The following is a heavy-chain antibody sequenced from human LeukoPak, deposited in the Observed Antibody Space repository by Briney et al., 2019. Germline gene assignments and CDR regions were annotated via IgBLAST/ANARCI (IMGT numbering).Heavy chain of an antibody. V-gene: IGHV3-23*01. CDR1: GFTFSNYA. J-gene: IGHJ4*02. CDR3: AKGVIPAVDY. CDR2: ISGSGGST. D-gene: IGHD2-2*01. Sequence: PGGSLRLSCAASGFTFSNYAMSWVRQAPGKGLEWVSGISGSGGSTYYADSVKGRFTISRDNSKNTLYLQMNSLRAEDTAVNYCAKGVIPAVDYWGQGTLVTVSS.